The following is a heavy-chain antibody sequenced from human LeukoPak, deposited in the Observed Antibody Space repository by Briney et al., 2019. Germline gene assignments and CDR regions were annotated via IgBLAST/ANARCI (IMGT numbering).Heavy chain of an antibody. Sequence: GASVKVSCKASGGTFSSYAISWMRQAPGQGLEWMGGIIPIFGTANYAQKFQGRVTITADESTSTAYMELSSLRSEDTAVYYCASGRRGVGGYYLGYWGQGTLVTVSS. D-gene: IGHD3-22*01. J-gene: IGHJ4*02. CDR1: GGTFSSYA. CDR3: ASGRRGVGGYYLGY. CDR2: IIPIFGTA. V-gene: IGHV1-69*01.